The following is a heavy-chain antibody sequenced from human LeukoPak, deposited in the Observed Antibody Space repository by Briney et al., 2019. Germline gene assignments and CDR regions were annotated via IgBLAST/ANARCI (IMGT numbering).Heavy chain of an antibody. CDR3: TRSLVF. CDR1: GYAFSTSG. Sequence: GASVTVSCMASGYAFSTSGITWVRQAPGRGLEWMGWISAVNGNTSYAQKFLDRLTLTTDTATSTAYMELGSLTSDDTAVYFCTRSLVFWGQGTQDTVSS. J-gene: IGHJ4*02. D-gene: IGHD1-26*01. CDR2: ISAVNGNT. V-gene: IGHV1-18*01.